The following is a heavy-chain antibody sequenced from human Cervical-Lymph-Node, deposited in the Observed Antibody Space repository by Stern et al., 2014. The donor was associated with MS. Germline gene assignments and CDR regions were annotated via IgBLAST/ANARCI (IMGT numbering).Heavy chain of an antibody. J-gene: IGHJ4*02. D-gene: IGHD3-10*01. CDR2: FSGDGVTT. Sequence: EVQLEESGGGLVQPGESLRLSCAASGFTFSTYGMSWVRQPPGKGLEWVSTFSGDGVTTYYADSVRGRFTISRDNSKNTLDLQMNSLRAEDTAIYYCAKSGPYYYAYWGQGTLVTVSS. V-gene: IGHV3-23*04. CDR1: GFTFSTYG. CDR3: AKSGPYYYAY.